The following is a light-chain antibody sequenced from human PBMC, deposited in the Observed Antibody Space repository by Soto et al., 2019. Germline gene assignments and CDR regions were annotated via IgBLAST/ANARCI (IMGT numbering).Light chain of an antibody. V-gene: IGKV1-5*01. CDR2: DAS. CDR1: QSISSW. Sequence: DIQMTQSPSTLSASVGDRVTITCRASQSISSWLAWYQQKPGKAPKLLIYDASSLESGVPSRFSGSGSGTDFTLTISRLEPEDFAVYYCQQYGSSSTFGQGTRLEIK. CDR3: QQYGSSST. J-gene: IGKJ5*01.